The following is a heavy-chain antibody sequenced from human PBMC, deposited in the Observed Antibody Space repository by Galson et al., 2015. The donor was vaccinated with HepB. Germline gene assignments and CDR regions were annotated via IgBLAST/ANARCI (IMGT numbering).Heavy chain of an antibody. J-gene: IGHJ6*03. CDR3: ARTRFTIFGVVIDAPYYYMDV. D-gene: IGHD3-3*01. CDR1: GGTFNSDA. CDR2: IIPIFGTT. V-gene: IGHV1-69*13. Sequence: SVKVSCKASGGTFNSDAISWVRQDPGQGLEWMGVIIPIFGTTKYAQKFQGRVTMSADDSTSTAYMELSSLRSEDTALYYCARTRFTIFGVVIDAPYYYMDVWGKGTTVTVSS.